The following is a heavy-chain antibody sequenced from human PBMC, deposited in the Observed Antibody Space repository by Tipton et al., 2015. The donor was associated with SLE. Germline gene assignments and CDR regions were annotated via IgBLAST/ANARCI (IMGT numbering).Heavy chain of an antibody. V-gene: IGHV4-34*01. D-gene: IGHD2-8*01. CDR2: IKHSGST. CDR1: GGAFSGNY. J-gene: IGHJ4*02. CDR3: AKRARCVNGTGSFAF. Sequence: TLSLTCAVYGGAFSGNYVSRIRQPPAKVLEWIGEIKHSGSTNYNPSLKSRVTISVDTSKNQFSLTLNSVTAADTAVYYCAKRARCVNGTGSFAFWGWAIQFIVSS.